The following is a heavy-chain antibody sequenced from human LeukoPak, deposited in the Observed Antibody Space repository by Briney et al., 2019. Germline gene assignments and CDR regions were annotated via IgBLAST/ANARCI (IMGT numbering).Heavy chain of an antibody. J-gene: IGHJ4*02. Sequence: PSETLSLTCAVYGGSFSGYYWSWIRQPPGKGLEWIGEINHSGCTNYNPSLKSRVTISVDTSKNQFSLKLSSVTAADTAVYYCATGYCSGGSCYLPFDYWGQGTLVTVSS. CDR3: ATGYCSGGSCYLPFDY. D-gene: IGHD2-15*01. V-gene: IGHV4-34*01. CDR2: INHSGCT. CDR1: GGSFSGYY.